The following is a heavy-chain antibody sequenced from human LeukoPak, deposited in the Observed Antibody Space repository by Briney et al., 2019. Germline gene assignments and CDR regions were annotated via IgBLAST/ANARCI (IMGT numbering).Heavy chain of an antibody. CDR2: IYYSGST. CDR3: ARGSGSYYKFFWFDP. CDR1: GGSFSGYY. D-gene: IGHD3-10*01. Sequence: SETLSLTCAVYGGSFSGYYWSWLRQPPGKGLEWIGYIYYSGSTNYNPSLKSRVTISVDTSKNQFSLKLSSVTAADTAVYYCARGSGSYYKFFWFDPWGQGTLVTVSS. J-gene: IGHJ5*02. V-gene: IGHV4-59*01.